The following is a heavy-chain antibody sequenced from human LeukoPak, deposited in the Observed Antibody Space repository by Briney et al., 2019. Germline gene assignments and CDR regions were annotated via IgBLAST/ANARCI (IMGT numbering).Heavy chain of an antibody. CDR1: GDTVSINSAA. V-gene: IGHV6-1*01. CDR3: ARGFALDF. CDR2: TYYRSKWYY. Sequence: SQTLSLTYDISGDTVSINSAAWNWIRQSPSRGLEWLGSTYYRSKWYYDYAVSVKSRITISPDTSKNQFSLQLNSVTADDTAVYYCARGFALDFWGQGTRVTVS. J-gene: IGHJ3*01.